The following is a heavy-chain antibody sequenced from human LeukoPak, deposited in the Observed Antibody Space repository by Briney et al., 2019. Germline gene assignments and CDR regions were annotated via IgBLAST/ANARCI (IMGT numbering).Heavy chain of an antibody. D-gene: IGHD3-3*01. V-gene: IGHV3-23*01. CDR1: GFTFSSYA. Sequence: PGGSLRLSCAASGFTFSSYAMSWVRQAPGKGLEWVSAISGSGGSTYYADSVKGRFTISRDNSKNTLYLQMNSLGADDTAVYYCARSWRFYFDYWGQGTLITVSS. J-gene: IGHJ4*02. CDR2: ISGSGGST. CDR3: ARSWRFYFDY.